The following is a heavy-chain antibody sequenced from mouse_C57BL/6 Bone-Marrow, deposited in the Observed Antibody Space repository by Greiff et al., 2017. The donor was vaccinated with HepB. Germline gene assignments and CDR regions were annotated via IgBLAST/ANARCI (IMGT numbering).Heavy chain of an antibody. D-gene: IGHD2-12*01. J-gene: IGHJ3*01. CDR3: TILRRGFAY. CDR1: GFTFSSYA. Sequence: EVKLMESGEGLVKPGGSLKLSCAASGFTFSSYAMSWVRQTPEKRLELVAYISSGGDYIYYADTVKGRFTISRDNARNTLYLQMSSLKSEDTAMYYCTILRRGFAYWGQGTLVTVSA. V-gene: IGHV5-9-1*02. CDR2: ISSGGDYI.